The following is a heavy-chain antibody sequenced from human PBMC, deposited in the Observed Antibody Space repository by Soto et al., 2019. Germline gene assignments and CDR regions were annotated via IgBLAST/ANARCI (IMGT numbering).Heavy chain of an antibody. J-gene: IGHJ4*02. CDR2: INPNSGGT. CDR3: ARATYYYDSSGNDY. CDR1: GYTFTGYY. V-gene: IGHV1-2*02. D-gene: IGHD3-22*01. Sequence: ASVKVSCKASGYTFTGYYMHWVRQAPGQGLEWMGCINPNSGGTNYAQKFQGRVTMTRDTSISTAYMELSRLRSDDTAVYYCARATYYYDSSGNDYWGQGTLVTVSS.